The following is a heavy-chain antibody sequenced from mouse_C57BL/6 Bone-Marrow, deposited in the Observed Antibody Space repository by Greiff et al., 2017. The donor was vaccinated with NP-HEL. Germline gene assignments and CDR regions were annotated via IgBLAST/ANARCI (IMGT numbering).Heavy chain of an antibody. CDR1: GYTFTSYG. V-gene: IGHV1-81*01. CDR3: ARGDYDGYYFDY. Sequence: QVQLQQSGAELARPGASVKLSCKASGYTFTSYGISWVKQRTGQGLEWIGEIYPSSGNTYYNEKFKGKATLTADKSSSTAYMELRSLTSEDSAVYFCARGDYDGYYFDYWGQGTTLTVSS. CDR2: IYPSSGNT. D-gene: IGHD2-4*01. J-gene: IGHJ2*01.